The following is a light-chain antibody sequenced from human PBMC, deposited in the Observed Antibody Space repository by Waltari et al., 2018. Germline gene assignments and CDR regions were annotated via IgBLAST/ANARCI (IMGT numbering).Light chain of an antibody. CDR1: SSDVGASNY. V-gene: IGLV2-14*01. CDR2: EVS. J-gene: IGLJ3*02. CDR3: SSFTTTNSWL. Sequence: QSALTQPASVSGSPGQSITISCSGSSSDVGASNYLSWYHQHPGKAPKLIISEVSNRPSGVSNRFSGSKSGNTASLTISGLQAEDEADYYCSSFTTTNSWLFGGGTKVTVL.